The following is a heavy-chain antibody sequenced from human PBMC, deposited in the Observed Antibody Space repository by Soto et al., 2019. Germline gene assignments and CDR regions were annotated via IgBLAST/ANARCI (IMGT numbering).Heavy chain of an antibody. J-gene: IGHJ4*02. CDR1: GYTFLKYG. V-gene: IGHV1-18*01. CDR3: ANDRGYGYRFDH. D-gene: IGHD3-16*01. CDR2: IQTDTGHP. Sequence: QVQLVQSGPEVKKPGASVKVSCKASGYTFLKYGINWVRQAPGQGLEWMGGIQTDTGHPNVAQKFQDRVTMTTDTSTGTAYMEMRSLRSGDTATYYFANDRGYGYRFDHWGQGTLFTVSS.